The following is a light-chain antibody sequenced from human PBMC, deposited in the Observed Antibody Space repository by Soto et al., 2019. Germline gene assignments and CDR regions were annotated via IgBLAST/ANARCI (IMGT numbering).Light chain of an antibody. CDR3: QQSYRSLFS. CDR1: QSISRY. J-gene: IGKJ3*01. Sequence: DIQMTQSPSSLSTSVGDRVTITCRASQSISRYLNWYQQKPGKAPKLLIYAASSLQSGVPSRFSGSGSGTDFTLTISSLQPEDFATYYCQQSYRSLFSFGPGTKVDIK. V-gene: IGKV1-39*01. CDR2: AAS.